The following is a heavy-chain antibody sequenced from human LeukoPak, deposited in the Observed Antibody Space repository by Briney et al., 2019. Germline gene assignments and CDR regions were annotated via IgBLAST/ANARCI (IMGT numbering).Heavy chain of an antibody. Sequence: ASVKVSCKASGYTFTGYYVHWVRQAPGQGLEWTGWINPNSGDTNYAQHFQGRVTMTRDTSISTAYMELSRLRSDDTAVYYCARDQGDRGVLYYYYYYMDVWGKGTTVTVSS. CDR1: GYTFTGYY. CDR3: ARDQGDRGVLYYYYYYMDV. V-gene: IGHV1-2*02. CDR2: INPNSGDT. J-gene: IGHJ6*03. D-gene: IGHD3-10*01.